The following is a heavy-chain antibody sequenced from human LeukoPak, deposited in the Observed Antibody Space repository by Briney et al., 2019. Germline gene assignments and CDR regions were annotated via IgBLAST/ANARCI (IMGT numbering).Heavy chain of an antibody. CDR1: GGTFSSYA. Sequence: SVKVSCKASGGTFSSYAISWVRQAPGQGLEWMGGIIPIFGTANYAQKFQGRVTITADKSTSTAYMELSSLRSEDTAVYYCASRALTNCGGDCYTTDYWGQGTLVTVSS. V-gene: IGHV1-69*06. D-gene: IGHD2-21*02. J-gene: IGHJ4*02. CDR3: ASRALTNCGGDCYTTDY. CDR2: IIPIFGTA.